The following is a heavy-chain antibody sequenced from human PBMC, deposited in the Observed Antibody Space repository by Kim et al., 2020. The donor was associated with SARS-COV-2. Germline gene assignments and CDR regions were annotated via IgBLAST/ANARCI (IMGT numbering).Heavy chain of an antibody. Sequence: YEKKVQGRVTMTEDTSTDTAYMELSSLRSEDTAVYYCATVPSFYSNYFDYWGQGTLVTVSS. D-gene: IGHD4-4*01. J-gene: IGHJ4*02. CDR3: ATVPSFYSNYFDY. V-gene: IGHV1-24*01.